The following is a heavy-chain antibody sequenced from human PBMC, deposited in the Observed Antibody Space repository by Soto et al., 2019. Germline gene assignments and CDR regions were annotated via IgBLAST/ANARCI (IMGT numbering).Heavy chain of an antibody. CDR1: GFTFSSYA. V-gene: IGHV3-30-3*01. CDR3: ARGSDYFDY. J-gene: IGHJ4*02. Sequence: QVQLVESGGGVVQPGRSLRLSCAASGFTFSSYAMHWVRQAPGKGLEWVAVISYDGSNKYYADSVKGRFTISRDNSKHTLYLQMNSLRAEDTAVYYCARGSDYFDYWGQGTLVTVSS. CDR2: ISYDGSNK.